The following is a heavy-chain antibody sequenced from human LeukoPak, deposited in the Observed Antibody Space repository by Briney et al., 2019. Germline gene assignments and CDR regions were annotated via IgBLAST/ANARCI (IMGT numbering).Heavy chain of an antibody. D-gene: IGHD1-1*01. CDR2: IYTSGST. J-gene: IGHJ4*02. CDR3: ARVKENWNDRRYFDY. CDR1: GGSISSGSYY. Sequence: SQTLSLTCTVSGGSISSGSYYWSWIRQPAGKGLEWIGRIYTSGSTNYNPSLKSRVTISVDTSKNQFSLKLSSVTAADTAVYYCARVKENWNDRRYFDYWGQGTLVTVSS. V-gene: IGHV4-61*02.